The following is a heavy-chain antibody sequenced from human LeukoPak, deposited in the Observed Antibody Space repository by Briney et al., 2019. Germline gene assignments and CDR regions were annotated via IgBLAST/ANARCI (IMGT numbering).Heavy chain of an antibody. CDR2: TNSDASTT. V-gene: IGHV3-74*01. D-gene: IGHD4/OR15-4a*01. Sequence: GGSLRLSCAASGFTFSSYAMSWVRQAPGKGLEWVSRTNSDASTTLYADSVQGRFSVSRDNAKNTLYLQMSSLRAEDTAVYYCTRGLPNFSFFDYWGQGILVTVSS. CDR3: TRGLPNFSFFDY. CDR1: GFTFSSYA. J-gene: IGHJ4*02.